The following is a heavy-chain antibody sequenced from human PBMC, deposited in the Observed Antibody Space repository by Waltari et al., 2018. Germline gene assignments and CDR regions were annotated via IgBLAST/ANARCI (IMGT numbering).Heavy chain of an antibody. D-gene: IGHD2-15*01. Sequence: QVQLVQSGAEVKKPGASVKVSCKASGYTFTSYAMHWLSQAPGQMLEWMGWINAGNGNTKYSQKFQGRVTITRDTSASTAYMELSSLRSEDTAVYYCARPGSRIGWFDPWGQGTLVTVSS. CDR2: INAGNGNT. CDR1: GYTFTSYA. J-gene: IGHJ5*02. V-gene: IGHV1-3*01. CDR3: ARPGSRIGWFDP.